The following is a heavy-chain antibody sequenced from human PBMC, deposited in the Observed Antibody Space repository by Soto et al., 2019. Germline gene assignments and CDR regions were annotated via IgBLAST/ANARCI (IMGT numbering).Heavy chain of an antibody. Sequence: GGSLRLSCAASAFTFSDYYMGWIRQAPGKGLEWLSYISGNGNTIYYADSVKGRFTVSRDNAKNLLYLQMNSLRAEDTAMYYCAKDGAQDIVARRYYYYYGMNVWGQGPRATASS. CDR1: AFTFSDYY. CDR2: ISGNGNTI. J-gene: IGHJ6*02. D-gene: IGHD5-12*01. V-gene: IGHV3-11*01. CDR3: AKDGAQDIVARRYYYYYGMNV.